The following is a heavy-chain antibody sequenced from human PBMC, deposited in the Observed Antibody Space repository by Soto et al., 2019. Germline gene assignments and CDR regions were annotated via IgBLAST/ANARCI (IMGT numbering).Heavy chain of an antibody. CDR2: TRNKANSYTT. J-gene: IGHJ4*02. CDR3: VSVSGSYYYDY. CDR1: GFTFSDHY. Sequence: EVQLLESGGGLVQPGGSLRLSCEASGFTFSDHYMDWVRQAPGKGLEWVGRTRNKANSYTTEYAASVKGRFTISRDDSKNSLYLQMNSLKTEDTALYYCVSVSGSYYYDYWGQGTLVTVSS. V-gene: IGHV3-72*01. D-gene: IGHD3-10*01.